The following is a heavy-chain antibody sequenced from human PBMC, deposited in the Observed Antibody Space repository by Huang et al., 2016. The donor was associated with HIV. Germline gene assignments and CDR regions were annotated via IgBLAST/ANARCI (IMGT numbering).Heavy chain of an antibody. Sequence: EVQLVESGGGLVQPGGSLRLSCAASDFDFSSVWMMWLRQVPGEGLEWVARIREDSGQNDYLDSVNGRFIISIDNPKKSLYLQMNNLRAEDAAVYYCARDPFIKAFDIWGQGTLVTVSS. CDR2: IREDSGQN. V-gene: IGHV3-7*01. CDR3: ARDPFIKAFDI. CDR1: DFDFSSVW. J-gene: IGHJ3*02.